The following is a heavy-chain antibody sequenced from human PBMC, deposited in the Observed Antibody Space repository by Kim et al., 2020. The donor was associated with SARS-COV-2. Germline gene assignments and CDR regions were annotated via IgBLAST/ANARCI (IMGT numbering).Heavy chain of an antibody. Sequence: SETLSLTCAVYGESFTGYYWSWIRQSLTKGLEWIGDVHHTGIGNRNPFLKSRVIISPDTTKNQFSLQLSSVTAADTAVYYCARLAYYGMDVWGQGITVTVSS. D-gene: IGHD3-3*02. J-gene: IGHJ6*02. CDR2: VHHTGIG. CDR3: ARLAYYGMDV. CDR1: GESFTGYY. V-gene: IGHV4-34*01.